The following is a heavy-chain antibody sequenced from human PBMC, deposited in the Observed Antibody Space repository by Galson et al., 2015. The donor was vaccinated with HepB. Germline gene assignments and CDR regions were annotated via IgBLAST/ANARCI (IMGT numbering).Heavy chain of an antibody. CDR2: IIPILGIA. CDR1: GGTFSSYA. J-gene: IGHJ4*02. Sequence: SVKVSCKASGGTFSSYAISWVRQAPGQGLEWMGRIIPILGIANYAQKFQGRVTITADKSTSTAYMELSSLRSEDTAVYYCARVNPLYDSSGYNGYWGQGTLVTVSS. D-gene: IGHD3-22*01. V-gene: IGHV1-69*04. CDR3: ARVNPLYDSSGYNGY.